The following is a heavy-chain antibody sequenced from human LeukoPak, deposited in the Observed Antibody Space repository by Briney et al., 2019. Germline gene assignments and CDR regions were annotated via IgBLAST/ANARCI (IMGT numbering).Heavy chain of an antibody. V-gene: IGHV3-53*01. CDR3: AKEAPPQWLVPPYFDY. Sequence: GGSLRLSCAAAGFTVSSNYMSWVRQAPGKGLEYISVTYSSGTTYYADSVRDRFTISRDNSRNTLYLQMNSLRPEDTAVYYCAKEAPPQWLVPPYFDYWGQGTLVTVSS. J-gene: IGHJ4*02. CDR2: TYSSGTT. D-gene: IGHD6-19*01. CDR1: GFTVSSNY.